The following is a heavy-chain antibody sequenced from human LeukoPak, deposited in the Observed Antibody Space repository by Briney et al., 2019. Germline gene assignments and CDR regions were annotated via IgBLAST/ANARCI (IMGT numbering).Heavy chain of an antibody. CDR1: GYSFTSYW. CDR3: ARIQRGTAAADAFDI. CDR2: IYPGDSDT. J-gene: IGHJ3*02. Sequence: GESLKISCKGSGYSFTSYWIGWVRQMPGKGLEWMGIIYPGDSDTRYSPSFQGQVTISADKSISTAYLQWSSLKASDTAMYYCARIQRGTAAADAFDIWGQGTVVTVSS. D-gene: IGHD6-13*01. V-gene: IGHV5-51*01.